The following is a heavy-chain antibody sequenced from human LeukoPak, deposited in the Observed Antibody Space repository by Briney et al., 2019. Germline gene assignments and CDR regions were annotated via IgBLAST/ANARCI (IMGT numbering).Heavy chain of an antibody. D-gene: IGHD7-27*01. CDR2: IYPGDSDI. CDR3: VRRTTGEYYFDY. V-gene: IGHV5-51*01. Sequence: GESLKISCKVSGYRVNIYCIGWVRQMPGRGLEWVGIIYPGDSDIRYSPSFQGQVNISADKSISTAYLQWSSLKASDTAMYYCVRRTTGEYYFDYWGQGTLVTVSS. J-gene: IGHJ4*02. CDR1: GYRVNIYC.